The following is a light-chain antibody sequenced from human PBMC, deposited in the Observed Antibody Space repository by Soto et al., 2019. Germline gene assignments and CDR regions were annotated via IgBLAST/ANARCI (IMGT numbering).Light chain of an antibody. CDR2: DAS. Sequence: EILMTQSPDTLSVSPGESDTLSCRASQRVYSSLAWYQQNPGQAPRLLISDASTRATGIPARFSGSGSGTEFILTISSLQPDDFTTYYCQQYDSYSCTFDQGTKVDIK. CDR1: QRVYSS. CDR3: QQYDSYSCT. J-gene: IGKJ1*01. V-gene: IGKV3-15*01.